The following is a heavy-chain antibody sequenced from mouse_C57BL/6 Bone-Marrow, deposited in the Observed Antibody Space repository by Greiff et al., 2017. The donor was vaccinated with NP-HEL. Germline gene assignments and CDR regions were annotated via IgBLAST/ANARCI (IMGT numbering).Heavy chain of an antibody. CDR3: ARRGGYYYGGSYFDV. CDR1: GYTFTSYW. V-gene: IGHV1-64*01. J-gene: IGHJ1*03. D-gene: IGHD1-1*01. Sequence: VQLQQSGAELVKPGASVKLSCKASGYTFTSYWMHWVKQRPGQGLEWIGMIHPNSGSTNYNEKFKSKATLTADKSSSTAYMQLSSLTSEDSAVYYCARRGGYYYGGSYFDVWGTGTTVTVSS. CDR2: IHPNSGST.